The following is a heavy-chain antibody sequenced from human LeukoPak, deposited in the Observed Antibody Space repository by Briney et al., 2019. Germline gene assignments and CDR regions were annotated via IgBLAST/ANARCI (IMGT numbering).Heavy chain of an antibody. CDR3: ARDRFPNYYMDV. D-gene: IGHD3-10*01. Sequence: SQTLSLTYTVSGGSLSSGSYYWSWIRQPAGKGLEWIGRIYTSGSTNYNPSLKSRVTISVDTSKNQFSLKLSSVTAADTAVYYCARDRFPNYYMDVWGKGTTVTVSS. CDR1: GGSLSSGSYY. J-gene: IGHJ6*03. CDR2: IYTSGST. V-gene: IGHV4-61*02.